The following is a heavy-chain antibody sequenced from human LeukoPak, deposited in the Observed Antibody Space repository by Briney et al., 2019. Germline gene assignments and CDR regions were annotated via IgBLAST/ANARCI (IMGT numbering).Heavy chain of an antibody. CDR2: ISSNSDYI. Sequence: GGSLRLSCAASGFPFSNYNMHWVRQAPGKGLEWVSSISSNSDYIYYADSVKGRFTISRDSAKNSLYLQMDSLRAEDTAVYYCAGPGGYTYGFSLDYWGQGTLVTVSS. D-gene: IGHD5-18*01. CDR1: GFPFSNYN. J-gene: IGHJ4*02. V-gene: IGHV3-21*01. CDR3: AGPGGYTYGFSLDY.